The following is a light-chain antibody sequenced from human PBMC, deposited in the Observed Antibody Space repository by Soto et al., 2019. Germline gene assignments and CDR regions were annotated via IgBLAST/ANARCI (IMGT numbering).Light chain of an antibody. CDR3: QQYGSTPPT. Sequence: EIVLTQSPGTLSLSPGERATLSCRASESVSNNYLAWYQRKPGQAPRLLIYGASHRATDIPYRFSGSGSGTDFTLTIARLEAEDFAVYICQQYGSTPPTFGXGTXX. CDR1: ESVSNNY. V-gene: IGKV3-20*01. CDR2: GAS. J-gene: IGKJ1*01.